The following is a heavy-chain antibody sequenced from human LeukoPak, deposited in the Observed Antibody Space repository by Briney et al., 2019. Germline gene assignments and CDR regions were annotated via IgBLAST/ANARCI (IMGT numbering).Heavy chain of an antibody. D-gene: IGHD3-22*01. J-gene: IGHJ4*02. V-gene: IGHV3-74*01. CDR3: ARLPTFYYDSSHYHYDY. CDR1: GFTFSDYW. Sequence: GGSLRLSCAASGFTFSDYWMHWVRQVPGKGLVWVARINADGSITNHADSVKGRFTISRGNAENTLYLQMNSLRAEDTAVYYCARLPTFYYDSSHYHYDYWGQGTLVTVSS. CDR2: INADGSIT.